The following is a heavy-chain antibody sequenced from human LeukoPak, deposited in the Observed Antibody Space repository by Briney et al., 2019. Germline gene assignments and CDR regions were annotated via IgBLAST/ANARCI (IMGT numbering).Heavy chain of an antibody. CDR3: AREYYYDSSGYYYGLGD. V-gene: IGHV4-31*11. CDR2: IYYSGST. J-gene: IGHJ4*02. Sequence: SETLSLTCAVYGGSFSGYYWSWIRQHPGKGLEWIGYIYYSGSTYYNPSLKSRVTISVDTSKNQFSLKLSSVTAADTAVYYCAREYYYDSSGYYYGLGDWGQGTLVTVSS. CDR1: GGSFSGYY. D-gene: IGHD3-22*01.